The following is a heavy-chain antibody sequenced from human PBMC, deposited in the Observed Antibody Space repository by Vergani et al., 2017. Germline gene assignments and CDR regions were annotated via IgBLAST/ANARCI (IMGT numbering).Heavy chain of an antibody. J-gene: IGHJ4*02. CDR1: GGSFSGYY. D-gene: IGHD3-9*01. CDR2: INHSGST. V-gene: IGHV4-34*01. Sequence: QVQLQQWGAGLLKPSETLSLTCAVYGGSFSGYYWSWIRQHPGKGLEWIGEINHSGSTNYNPSLKSRVTISVDTSKNQFTLKLRSVTAADTAVYYCARSRYDILTVVFDYWGQGTLVTVSS. CDR3: ARSRYDILTVVFDY.